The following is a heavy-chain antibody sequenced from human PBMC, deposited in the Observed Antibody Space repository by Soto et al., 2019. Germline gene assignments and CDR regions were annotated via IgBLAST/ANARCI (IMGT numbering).Heavy chain of an antibody. CDR3: ARATSGGNGRRVDV. V-gene: IGHV1-46*01. J-gene: IGHJ6*02. CDR1: GYTFTTYY. CDR2: INPSGGST. Sequence: QVQLVQSGTEVKEPGASVSLSCKASGYTFTTYYIHWVRQAPGQGLEWMGMINPSGGSTTYEQKFHCIVTIIWDASTGTVYMDLKSLRSDDTAVDYCARATSGGNGRRVDVCGQGITVTVSS. D-gene: IGHD2-15*01.